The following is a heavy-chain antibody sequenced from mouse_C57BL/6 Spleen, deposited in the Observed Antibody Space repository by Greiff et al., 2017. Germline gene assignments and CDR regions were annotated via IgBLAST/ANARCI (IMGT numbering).Heavy chain of an antibody. CDR2: INPYNGGT. D-gene: IGHD1-1*01. CDR1: GYTFTDYY. V-gene: IGHV1-19*01. Sequence: EVQLQQSGPVLVKPGASVKMSCKASGYTFTDYYMNWVKQSHGKSLEWIGVINPYNGGTSYNQKFKGKATLTVDKSSSTAYMELNSLTSEDSAVYYCARRGAYYYGSSPYWYFDVWGTGTTVTVSS. J-gene: IGHJ1*03. CDR3: ARRGAYYYGSSPYWYFDV.